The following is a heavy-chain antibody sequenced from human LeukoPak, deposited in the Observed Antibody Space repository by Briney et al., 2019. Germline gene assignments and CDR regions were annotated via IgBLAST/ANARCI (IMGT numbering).Heavy chain of an antibody. J-gene: IGHJ4*02. CDR3: AREVAVAGPFDY. CDR1: GFTFSSYE. Sequence: GGSLRLSCAASGFTFSSYEMNWVRQAPGKGLEWVSYISSSGSTIYYADSVKGRFTISRDNAKNSLYLQMNSLRAEDTAVYYCAREVAVAGPFDYWGQGTLVTVSS. CDR2: ISSSGSTI. D-gene: IGHD6-19*01. V-gene: IGHV3-48*03.